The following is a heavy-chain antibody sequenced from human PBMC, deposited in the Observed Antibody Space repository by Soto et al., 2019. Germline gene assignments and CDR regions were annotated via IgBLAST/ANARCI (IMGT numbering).Heavy chain of an antibody. CDR1: GYTFTDYY. CDR2: INPNSGAT. Sequence: QVQLVQSGAEVKKPGASVKVSCKTSGYTFTDYYVHWVRQAPGQGLEWMGWINPNSGATNYAQKFQGWVTMTRDTSISTAYMELTRLRSDDTAVYYCARGPRVLAPIRSFFDFWGQGTLVTVSS. V-gene: IGHV1-2*04. J-gene: IGHJ4*02. CDR3: ARGPRVLAPIRSFFDF. D-gene: IGHD6-6*01.